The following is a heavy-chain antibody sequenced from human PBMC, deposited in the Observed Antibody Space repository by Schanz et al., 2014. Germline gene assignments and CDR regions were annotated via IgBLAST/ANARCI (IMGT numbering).Heavy chain of an antibody. J-gene: IGHJ4*02. CDR3: VRDTDYHFDY. Sequence: PLVEFGGGLVQPGGSLRLSCEASGFSFSVSWMNWVRQAPGKGLVWVSRTSHDGSFTTFADSVKGRFTISRDNAKNALYLQMNSLRAEDTAVYYCVRDTDYHFDYWGQGTLVTVSS. V-gene: IGHV3-74*01. D-gene: IGHD4-17*01. CDR2: TSHDGSFT. CDR1: GFSFSVSW.